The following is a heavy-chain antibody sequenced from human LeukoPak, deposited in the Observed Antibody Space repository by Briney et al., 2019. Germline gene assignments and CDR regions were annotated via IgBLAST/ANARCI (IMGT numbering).Heavy chain of an antibody. D-gene: IGHD3-22*01. CDR2: TYYSGST. Sequence: SETLSLTCTVSGGSVSSSTYYWGWIRQPPGKGLEWIGSTYYSGSTYYNPSLKSRVTISVDTSKNQFSLKLSSVTAADTAVYYCARRSGYDKCVDYWGQGTPVTVSS. CDR1: GGSVSSSTYY. V-gene: IGHV4-39*01. J-gene: IGHJ4*02. CDR3: ARRSGYDKCVDY.